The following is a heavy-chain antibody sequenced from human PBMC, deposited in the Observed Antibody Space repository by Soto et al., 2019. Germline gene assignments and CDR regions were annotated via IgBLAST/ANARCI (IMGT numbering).Heavy chain of an antibody. V-gene: IGHV5-51*01. CDR1: GYSFISYW. CDR2: FYPGDSAT. J-gene: IGHJ4*02. Sequence: GESLKISCKSSGYSFISYWIGWVRQVPGKGLEWMAVFYPGDSATRYSPSFQGQVTISADKSISTAYLQWSSLQASDTALYYCARLRGGSGGYDHDFDYWGQGTLVTVSS. CDR3: ARLRGGSGGYDHDFDY. D-gene: IGHD5-12*01.